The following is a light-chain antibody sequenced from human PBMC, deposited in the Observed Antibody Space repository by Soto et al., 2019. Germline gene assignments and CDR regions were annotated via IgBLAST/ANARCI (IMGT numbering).Light chain of an antibody. V-gene: IGKV3-20*01. CDR3: EQYGGSPT. Sequence: EIVLTQSPGTLSLSPGERATLSCRASQSVRSNYLAWYQQKVGQAPRLLIYGASSRATGIPVRFSGSGSGTDFTLTISRLEPEDLAVYYCEQYGGSPTFGGGTKVEIK. CDR1: QSVRSNY. J-gene: IGKJ4*01. CDR2: GAS.